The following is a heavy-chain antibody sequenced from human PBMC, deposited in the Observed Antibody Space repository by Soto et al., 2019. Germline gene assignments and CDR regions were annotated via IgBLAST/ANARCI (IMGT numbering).Heavy chain of an antibody. J-gene: IGHJ6*02. D-gene: IGHD1-1*01. CDR1: GYPFTGYY. V-gene: IGHV1-2*02. Sequence: QVQLVQSGAEVKKPGASVKVSCKTSGYPFTGYYIHWVRQAPGQGPEWMGWVNPNKDERHYVEKFQGRVTMSTDASISTGFMELTRLESDDTAVYYCARRPMWRPPVRDYGMDVWGQGTTVTVSS. CDR2: VNPNKDER. CDR3: ARRPMWRPPVRDYGMDV.